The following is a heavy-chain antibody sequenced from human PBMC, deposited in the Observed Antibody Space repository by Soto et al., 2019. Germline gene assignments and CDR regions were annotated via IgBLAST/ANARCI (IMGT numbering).Heavy chain of an antibody. CDR3: AKSSYYDSSGPQPLYYYYGMDV. D-gene: IGHD3-22*01. V-gene: IGHV3-30*18. Sequence: PGGSLRLSCAASGFTFSSYGMLWVRQAPGKGLEWVAVISYDGSNKYYADSVKGRFTISRDNSKNTLYLQMNSLRAEDTAVYYCAKSSYYDSSGPQPLYYYYGMDVWGQGTTVTVSS. J-gene: IGHJ6*02. CDR1: GFTFSSYG. CDR2: ISYDGSNK.